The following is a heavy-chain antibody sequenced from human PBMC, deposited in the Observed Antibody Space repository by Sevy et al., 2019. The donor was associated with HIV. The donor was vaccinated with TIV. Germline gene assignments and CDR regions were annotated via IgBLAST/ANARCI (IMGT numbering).Heavy chain of an antibody. Sequence: GEALKISCKGSGYSFTSYWISWVRQMPGKGLEWMGRIDPSDSYTNYSPSFQGHVTISADKSISTAYLQWSSLKASDTAMYYCARAGGYRDAFDIWGQGTMVTVSS. J-gene: IGHJ3*02. CDR3: ARAGGYRDAFDI. CDR2: IDPSDSYT. D-gene: IGHD5-12*01. V-gene: IGHV5-10-1*01. CDR1: GYSFTSYW.